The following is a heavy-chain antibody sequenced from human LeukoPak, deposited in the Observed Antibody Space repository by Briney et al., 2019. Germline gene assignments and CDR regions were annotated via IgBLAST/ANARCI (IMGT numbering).Heavy chain of an antibody. D-gene: IGHD3-22*01. CDR1: GFTFSSYA. V-gene: IGHV3-23*01. CDR3: AKDDRVYDSSGYYFDY. J-gene: IGHJ4*02. Sequence: TGGSLRLSCAASGFTFSSYAMSWVRQAPGKGLEWVSAISGSGGSTYYADSVKGRFTISRDNSKNTLYLQMNSLRAGDTAVYYCAKDDRVYDSSGYYFDYWGQGTLVTVSS. CDR2: ISGSGGST.